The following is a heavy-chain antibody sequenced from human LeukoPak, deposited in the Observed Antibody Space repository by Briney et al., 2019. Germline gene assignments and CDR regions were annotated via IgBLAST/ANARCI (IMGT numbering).Heavy chain of an antibody. Sequence: GGSLRLACAASGFTFSDYYMSWIRQAPGKGLEWVSYISSSGSTIYYADSVKGRFTISRDNAKNSLYLQMNSLRAEDTAVYYCARDGYDFWSAPGHGMDVWGQGTTVTVSS. CDR1: GFTFSDYY. V-gene: IGHV3-11*01. CDR2: ISSSGSTI. J-gene: IGHJ6*02. D-gene: IGHD3-3*01. CDR3: ARDGYDFWSAPGHGMDV.